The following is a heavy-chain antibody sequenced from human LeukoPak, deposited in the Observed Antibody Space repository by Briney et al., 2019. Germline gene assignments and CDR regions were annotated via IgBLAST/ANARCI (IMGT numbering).Heavy chain of an antibody. CDR3: AILEWPRYYYYMGV. D-gene: IGHD3-3*01. CDR1: GFTFSSYS. J-gene: IGHJ6*03. V-gene: IGHV3-21*01. Sequence: GGSLRLSCAASGFTFSSYSMNWVRQAPGKGLEWVSSISSSSSYIYYADSVKGRFTISRDNAKNALYLQMNSLRAEDTAVYYCAILEWPRYYYYMGVWGKGTAVTVSS. CDR2: ISSSSSYI.